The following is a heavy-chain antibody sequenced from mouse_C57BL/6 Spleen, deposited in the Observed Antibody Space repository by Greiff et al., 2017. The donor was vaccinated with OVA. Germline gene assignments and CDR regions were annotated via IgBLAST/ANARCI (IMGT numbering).Heavy chain of an antibody. Sequence: QVQLQQPGAELVMPGASVKLSCKASGYTFTSYWMHWVKQRPGQGLEWIGEIDPSDSYTNYNQKFKGKSTLTVDKSSSTAYMQLSSLTSEDSAVYYCARQAGTPFDYWGQGTTLTVSS. J-gene: IGHJ2*01. CDR3: ARQAGTPFDY. D-gene: IGHD4-1*01. CDR1: GYTFTSYW. CDR2: IDPSDSYT. V-gene: IGHV1-69*01.